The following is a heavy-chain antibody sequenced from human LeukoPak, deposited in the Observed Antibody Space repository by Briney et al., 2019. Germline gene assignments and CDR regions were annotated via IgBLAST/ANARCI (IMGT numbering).Heavy chain of an antibody. CDR3: ARFRGGYDSGWFDP. V-gene: IGHV4-34*01. D-gene: IGHD5-12*01. J-gene: IGHJ5*02. CDR2: INHSGST. Sequence: SETLSLTCAVYGGSFSGYYWRWIRQPPGKGLEWIGEINHSGSTNDNPSLKSRVTISVDTSKNQFSLKLSSVTAADTAVCYCARFRGGYDSGWFDPWGQGTLVTVSS. CDR1: GGSFSGYY.